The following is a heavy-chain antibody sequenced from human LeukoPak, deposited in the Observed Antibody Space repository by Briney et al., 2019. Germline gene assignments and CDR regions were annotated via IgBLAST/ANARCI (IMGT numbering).Heavy chain of an antibody. CDR3: ASDLKLLWFGELFWGPHDPSYYFDY. D-gene: IGHD3-10*01. CDR1: VYTFTGYD. V-gene: IGHV1-2*02. J-gene: IGHJ4*02. Sequence: GASVTVSCKASVYTFTGYDMHWVRQAPGQGLEWMGWINPNSGGINYAQKFQGRVTMTRDTSISTAYMELSRLRSDDTAVYYCASDLKLLWFGELFWGPHDPSYYFDYWGQGTLVTVSS. CDR2: INPNSGGI.